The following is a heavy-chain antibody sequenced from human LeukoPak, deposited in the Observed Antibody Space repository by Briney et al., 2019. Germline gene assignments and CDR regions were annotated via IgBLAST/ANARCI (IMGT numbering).Heavy chain of an antibody. V-gene: IGHV1-2*02. CDR1: GYTFTGYY. D-gene: IGHD1-7*01. J-gene: IGHJ4*02. CDR2: INPNGGDT. Sequence: AASVKVSCKASGYTFTGYYVHWVRQAPGQGLEWMGWINPNGGDTNYAQKFQGRVTMTRDTSISTAYMELSRLTSDDTAVFYCARDFSQTGTPHYWGQGTLVTVSS. CDR3: ARDFSQTGTPHY.